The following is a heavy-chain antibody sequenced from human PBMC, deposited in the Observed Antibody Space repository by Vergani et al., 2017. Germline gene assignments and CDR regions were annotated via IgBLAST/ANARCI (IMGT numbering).Heavy chain of an antibody. Sequence: EVQLVESGGGLVQPGRSLRLSCAASGFTFDDYAMHWVRQAPGKGLEWVSGISWNSGSIGYADSVKGRFTISRDNAKNFLYLQMNSLRAEDTALYYCAKDHYDFWSGYPNLSPFDLWGRGTLVTVSS. J-gene: IGHJ2*01. V-gene: IGHV3-9*01. CDR2: ISWNSGSI. D-gene: IGHD3-3*01. CDR1: GFTFDDYA. CDR3: AKDHYDFWSGYPNLSPFDL.